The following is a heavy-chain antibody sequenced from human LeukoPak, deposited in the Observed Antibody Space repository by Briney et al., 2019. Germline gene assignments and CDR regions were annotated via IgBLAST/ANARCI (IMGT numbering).Heavy chain of an antibody. CDR3: ARRVVAGTTVDF. CDR1: GGSINSPNSY. CDR2: IFHDGTT. J-gene: IGHJ4*02. V-gene: IGHV4-39*01. D-gene: IGHD1-1*01. Sequence: SETLSLTCTVSGGSINSPNSYWGWIRQPPGKGLEWIGSIFHDGTTYYSPSLKSRFTVSVDTSLNQCSLSLMSMTAADTAVYYCARRVVAGTTVDFWGQGNLVTVSS.